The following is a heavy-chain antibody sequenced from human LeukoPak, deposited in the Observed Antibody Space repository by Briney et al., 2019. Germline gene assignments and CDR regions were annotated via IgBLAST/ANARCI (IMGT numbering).Heavy chain of an antibody. V-gene: IGHV3-21*01. D-gene: IGHD2-2*01. Sequence: GGSLRLSCAASGFTFSSYSMNWVRQAPGKGLEWVSSISSSSSYIYYADSVKGRFTISRDNAKNSLYLQMNSLRAEDTAVHYCARDRRGTSCHDHWGQGTLVTVSS. CDR3: ARDRRGTSCHDH. J-gene: IGHJ4*02. CDR1: GFTFSSYS. CDR2: ISSSSSYI.